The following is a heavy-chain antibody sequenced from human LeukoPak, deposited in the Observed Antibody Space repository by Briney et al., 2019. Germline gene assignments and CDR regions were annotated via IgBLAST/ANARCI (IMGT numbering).Heavy chain of an antibody. CDR1: GFTFSSYG. D-gene: IGHD1-7*01. V-gene: IGHV3-23*01. CDR2: INGGGSNT. J-gene: IGHJ3*02. Sequence: PGGSLRLSCAASGFTFSSYGMSWVRQAPGKGLEWVSVINGGGSNTYYADSVKGRFTISRDNSKNTLYLQMKSLRAEDTAVYFCAKRVNYAFDIWGQGTMVTVSS. CDR3: AKRVNYAFDI.